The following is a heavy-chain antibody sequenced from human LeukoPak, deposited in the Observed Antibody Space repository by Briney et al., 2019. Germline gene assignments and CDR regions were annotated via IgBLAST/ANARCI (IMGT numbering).Heavy chain of an antibody. J-gene: IGHJ3*02. D-gene: IGHD3-22*01. CDR3: ARDGYYDSSGYSGAFAI. V-gene: IGHV1-2*02. Sequence: ASVKVSCKASGYSFTTFARNWVRQAPGQGLEWMGWINPNSGGTNYAQNFQGRVTMTRDTSISTAYMELSRLRSADTAVYYCARDGYYDSSGYSGAFAIWGQGPMATVSS. CDR2: INPNSGGT. CDR1: GYSFTTFA.